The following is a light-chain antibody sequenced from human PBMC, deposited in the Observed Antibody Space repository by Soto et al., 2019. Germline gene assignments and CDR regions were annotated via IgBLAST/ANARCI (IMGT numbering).Light chain of an antibody. CDR2: EVN. CDR1: SSDVGGYNH. Sequence: QSALTQPASVSGSPGQSITISCTGTSSDVGGYNHVSWYQQHPGKAPKLMVYEVNNRPSGISNRFSGSKSGNTASLTISGLQAEDEADYYCISFRTSTTTWVFGGGTKLTVL. CDR3: ISFRTSTTTWV. V-gene: IGLV2-14*01. J-gene: IGLJ3*02.